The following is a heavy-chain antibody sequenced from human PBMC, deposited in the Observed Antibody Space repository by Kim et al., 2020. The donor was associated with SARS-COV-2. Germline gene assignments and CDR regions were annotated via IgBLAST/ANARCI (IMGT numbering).Heavy chain of an antibody. CDR3: AKGKTTMVRGVIILDY. D-gene: IGHD3-10*01. J-gene: IGHJ4*02. V-gene: IGHV3-23*01. Sequence: SVKGRFTISRDNSKNTLYLQMNSQRAEDTAVYYCAKGKTTMVRGVIILDYWGQGTLVTVSS.